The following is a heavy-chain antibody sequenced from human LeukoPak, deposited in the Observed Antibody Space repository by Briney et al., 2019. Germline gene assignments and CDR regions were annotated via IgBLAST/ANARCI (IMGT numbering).Heavy chain of an antibody. D-gene: IGHD1-26*01. J-gene: IGHJ4*02. CDR1: GFTVSSNY. CDR3: ARVSGSYNFDY. V-gene: IGHV3-53*01. CDR2: IYSGGST. Sequence: GGSLRLSCAAPGFTVSSNYMSWVRQAPGKGLEWVSVIYSGGSTYYADSVKGRFTISRDNSKNTLYLQMNSLRADDTAVYYCARVSGSYNFDYWGQGTLVTVSS.